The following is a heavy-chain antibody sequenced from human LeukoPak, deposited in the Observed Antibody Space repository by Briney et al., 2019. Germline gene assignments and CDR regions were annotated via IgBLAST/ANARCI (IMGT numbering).Heavy chain of an antibody. D-gene: IGHD1-26*01. CDR3: ARHRLRGATRYYFDY. V-gene: IGHV4-39*01. J-gene: IGHJ4*02. Sequence: SETLSLTCTISGGSISSYYWGWIRQPPGKGLEWIGSIYYSGSTYYNPSLKSRVTISVDTSKNQFSLKLSSVTAADTAVYYCARHRLRGATRYYFDYWGQGTLVTVSS. CDR2: IYYSGST. CDR1: GGSISSYY.